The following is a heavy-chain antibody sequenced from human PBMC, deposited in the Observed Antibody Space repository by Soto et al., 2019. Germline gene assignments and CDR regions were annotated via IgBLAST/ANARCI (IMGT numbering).Heavy chain of an antibody. J-gene: IGHJ4*02. Sequence: SETLSLTCAVSNFSVLTSIYYWAWIRQPPGKGLEWVGTVYYTGTTYYNPSLQSRVTISIDTSKNQFSLNLNSVTAADTAVYYCARNWNLALVPAAYFDSWGQGTLVTVSS. V-gene: IGHV4-39*01. CDR1: NFSVLTSIYY. CDR2: VYYTGTT. CDR3: ARNWNLALVPAAYFDS. D-gene: IGHD2-2*01.